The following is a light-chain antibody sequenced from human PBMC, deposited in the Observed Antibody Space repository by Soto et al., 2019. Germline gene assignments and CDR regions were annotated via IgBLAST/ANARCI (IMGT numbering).Light chain of an antibody. CDR3: QQLNAYPPT. Sequence: DIQLTQSPSFLSASVGDRVTITCRASLGISSYLAWFQQKPGRAPNLLIYGASTLQSGVPSRFSGSGSGTDFTLTISNLQPEDFATYYCQQLNAYPPTFGQGTRLEIK. V-gene: IGKV1-9*01. CDR1: LGISSY. J-gene: IGKJ5*01. CDR2: GAS.